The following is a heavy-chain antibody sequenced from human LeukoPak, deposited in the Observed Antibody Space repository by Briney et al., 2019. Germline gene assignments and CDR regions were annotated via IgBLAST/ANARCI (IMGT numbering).Heavy chain of an antibody. D-gene: IGHD6-19*01. CDR1: GTYMSNSS. CDR3: TRGQWLDVWDF. CDR2: IQDGGSS. J-gene: IGHJ4*02. Sequence: SETLSLTCTVPGTYMSNSSWRWIRQPAAKGLEWIGHIQDGGSSIYNPFLGSRVTMSLDTPKNQFSLKLNSVTAADTAVYYCTRGQWLDVWDFWGQGTLVTVSS. V-gene: IGHV4-4*07.